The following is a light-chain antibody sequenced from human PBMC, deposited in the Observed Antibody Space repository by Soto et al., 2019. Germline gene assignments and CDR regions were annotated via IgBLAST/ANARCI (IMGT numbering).Light chain of an antibody. CDR1: RSGSSGA. V-gene: IGKV3D-15*01. J-gene: IGKJ1*01. CDR2: AAS. CDR3: QQYNTWPRT. Sequence: MPSSRSPLFASGGGSVPFFWASRSGSSGAFAWYRQKPGQAPGLLIYAASKRATGTPDRFSGGGSGTEFTLTISSLQSEDFAIYFCQQYNTWPRTFGQGTKVDIK.